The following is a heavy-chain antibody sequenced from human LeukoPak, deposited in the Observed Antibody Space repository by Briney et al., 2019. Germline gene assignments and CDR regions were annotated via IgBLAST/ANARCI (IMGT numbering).Heavy chain of an antibody. J-gene: IGHJ4*02. CDR3: ARDTGYCSGGSCLYFDY. Sequence: SETLSLTCTVSGGSISSGGYYWSWIRQHPGKGLKWIGYIYYRGSTYYNPSLKSRVTISVDTSKNQFSLKLSSVTAADTAVYYCARDTGYCSGGSCLYFDYWGQGTLVTVSS. D-gene: IGHD2-15*01. V-gene: IGHV4-31*03. CDR1: GGSISSGGYY. CDR2: IYYRGST.